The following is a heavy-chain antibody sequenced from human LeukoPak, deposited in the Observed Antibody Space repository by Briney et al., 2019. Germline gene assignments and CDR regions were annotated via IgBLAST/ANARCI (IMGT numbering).Heavy chain of an antibody. J-gene: IGHJ4*02. CDR3: ASIEYSSSD. V-gene: IGHV3-30*02. CDR2: IRYDGSNK. D-gene: IGHD6-6*01. Sequence: GGSLRLSCAASGFTFSSYAMHWVRQAPGKGLEWVAFIRYDGSNKYYADSVKGRFTISRDNSKNTLCLQMNSLRAEDAAVYYCASIEYSSSDWGQGTLVTVSS. CDR1: GFTFSSYA.